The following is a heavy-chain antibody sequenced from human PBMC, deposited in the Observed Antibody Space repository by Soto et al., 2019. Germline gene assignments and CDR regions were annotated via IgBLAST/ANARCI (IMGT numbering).Heavy chain of an antibody. CDR2: GRPYSTIT. CDR3: ARNGERDLGLNYYFYYGMDV. J-gene: IGHJ6*02. V-gene: IGHV1-18*01. Sequence: ASVKVSCKASDYIFTTYGISWVRQAPGEGLEWLGEGRPYSTITTYAEKFQGRVTMTTETSTSTVYMELRSLRSDDTAMYYCARNGERDLGLNYYFYYGMDVWGQGTSVTVSS. CDR1: DYIFTTYG. D-gene: IGHD3-10*01.